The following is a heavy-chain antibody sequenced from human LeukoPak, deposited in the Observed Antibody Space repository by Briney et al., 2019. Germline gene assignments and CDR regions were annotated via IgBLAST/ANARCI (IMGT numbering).Heavy chain of an antibody. CDR1: GFTFSDSW. CDR3: ARGGSSSSGWFDP. Sequence: GGSLRLSCAASGFTFSDSWMHWVRQAPGKGLVWASRINIDGSDTTYADSVKGRFTISRDNAKKSLSLQMNSLRADDTAVYYCARGGSSSSGWFDPWGQGTLVTVSS. J-gene: IGHJ5*02. D-gene: IGHD6-6*01. V-gene: IGHV3-74*01. CDR2: INIDGSDT.